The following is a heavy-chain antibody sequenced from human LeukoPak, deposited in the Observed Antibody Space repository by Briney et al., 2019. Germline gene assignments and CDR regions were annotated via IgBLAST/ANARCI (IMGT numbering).Heavy chain of an antibody. J-gene: IGHJ4*02. D-gene: IGHD2-21*02. CDR3: ARSRAYCGGDCYSDVYY. CDR1: GYTLTELS. Sequence: ASVKVSCKVSGYTLTELSMHWVRQAPGKGLEWMGGFDPEDGETIYAQKFQGRVTITADESTSTAYMELSSLRSEDTAVYYCARSRAYCGGDCYSDVYYWGQGTLVTVSS. CDR2: FDPEDGET. V-gene: IGHV1-24*01.